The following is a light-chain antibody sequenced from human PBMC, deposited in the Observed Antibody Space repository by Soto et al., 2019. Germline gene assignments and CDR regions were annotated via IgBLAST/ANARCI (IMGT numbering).Light chain of an antibody. CDR3: QQYYSSPLT. Sequence: ELVLTQSTGTLSLSPGERATLSCRASQSVSSSYLAWYQQKTGQAPRLLIYGASSRATGIPDRFSGSGSGTDFTLTISRLEPEDFAVYYCQQYYSSPLTFGGGTKVEIK. CDR1: QSVSSSY. V-gene: IGKV3-20*01. J-gene: IGKJ4*01. CDR2: GAS.